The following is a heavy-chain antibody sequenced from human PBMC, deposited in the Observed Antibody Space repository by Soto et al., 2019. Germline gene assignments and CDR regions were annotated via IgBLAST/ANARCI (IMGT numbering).Heavy chain of an antibody. CDR1: GFTFSSYG. CDR2: IWYDGSNK. D-gene: IGHD1-1*01. CDR3: ARGGTGDYGMDV. Sequence: GSLRLSGAASGFTFSSYGMHWVRQAPGKGLEWVAVIWYDGSNKYYADSVKGRFTISRDNSKNTLYLQMNSLRAEDTAVYYCARGGTGDYGMDVWGQGTTVTVSS. J-gene: IGHJ6*02. V-gene: IGHV3-33*01.